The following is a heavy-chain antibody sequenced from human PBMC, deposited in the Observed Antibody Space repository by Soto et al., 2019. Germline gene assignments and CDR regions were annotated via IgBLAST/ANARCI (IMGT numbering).Heavy chain of an antibody. CDR1: GYTFTSYG. Sequence: QVQLVQSGAEVKKPGASVKVSCKASGYTFTSYGISWVRQAPGQGLERMGWISAYNGNTNYAQKLQGRVTMTTDTSTSTAYMELRSLRSDDTAVYYCARDLKVKWYYYYGMDVWGQGTTVTVSS. V-gene: IGHV1-18*01. CDR2: ISAYNGNT. J-gene: IGHJ6*02. D-gene: IGHD1-26*01. CDR3: ARDLKVKWYYYYGMDV.